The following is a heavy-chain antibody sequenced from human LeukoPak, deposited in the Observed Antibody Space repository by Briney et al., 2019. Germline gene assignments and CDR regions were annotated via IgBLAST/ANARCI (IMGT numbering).Heavy chain of an antibody. J-gene: IGHJ2*01. CDR3: ARDETDYYDSSGPYRYFDL. D-gene: IGHD3-22*01. V-gene: IGHV1-18*01. Sequence: ASVKVSCKASGYTFTSYGISWVRQAPGQGLEWMGWISAYNGNTNYAQKLQGRVTMTTDTSTSTAYMELRSLRSDDTAVYYCARDETDYYDSSGPYRYFDLWGRGTLVTVSS. CDR1: GYTFTSYG. CDR2: ISAYNGNT.